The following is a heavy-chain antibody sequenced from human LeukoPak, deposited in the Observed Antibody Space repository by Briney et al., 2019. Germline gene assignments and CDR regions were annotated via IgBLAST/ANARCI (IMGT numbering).Heavy chain of an antibody. CDR2: IYFSGST. J-gene: IGHJ6*02. CDR1: GGSISSYY. Sequence: SETLSLTCAVSGGSISSYYWTWIRQPPGKGLEWIGYIYFSGSTNYNPSLKHRVTISVDMSNNQFSLKLSSVTAADTAVYYCARQYPYCSGGSCYGFLDVWGQGATLAVSS. CDR3: ARQYPYCSGGSCYGFLDV. D-gene: IGHD2-15*01. V-gene: IGHV4-59*08.